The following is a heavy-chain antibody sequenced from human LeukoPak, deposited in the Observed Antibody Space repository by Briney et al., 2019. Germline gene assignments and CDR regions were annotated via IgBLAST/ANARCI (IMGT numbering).Heavy chain of an antibody. CDR3: ARNGITMVRGANWFDP. Sequence: ASVKVSCKASGYTFTSYGIHWVRQAPGQGLEWMGWINPNSGGTNYAQKFQGRVTMTRDTSISTAYMELSRLRSDDTAVYYCARNGITMVRGANWFDPWGQGTLVTVSS. CDR2: INPNSGGT. J-gene: IGHJ5*02. CDR1: GYTFTSYG. V-gene: IGHV1-2*02. D-gene: IGHD3-10*01.